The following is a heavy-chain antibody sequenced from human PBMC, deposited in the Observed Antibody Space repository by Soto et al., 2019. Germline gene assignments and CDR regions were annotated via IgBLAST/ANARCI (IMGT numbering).Heavy chain of an antibody. J-gene: IGHJ4*02. CDR3: AKPPPRIAAAGTLDY. CDR2: ISYDGSNK. Sequence: QVQLVESGGGVVQPGRSLRLSCAASGFTFSSYGMHWVRQAPGKGLEWVAVISYDGSNKYYADSVKGRFTISRDNSKNTLYLQMNSLRAEDTAVYYCAKPPPRIAAAGTLDYWGQGTLVTVSS. D-gene: IGHD6-13*01. V-gene: IGHV3-30*18. CDR1: GFTFSSYG.